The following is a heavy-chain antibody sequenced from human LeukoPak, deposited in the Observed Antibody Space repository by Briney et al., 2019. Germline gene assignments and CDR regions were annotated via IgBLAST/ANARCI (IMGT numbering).Heavy chain of an antibody. D-gene: IGHD5-24*01. Sequence: GGSLRLSCVVSGFTFSGNHISWVRQAPGKGPEWVSVIYIEGYTYYADSVKGRFTISRGNSKNTAYLQMNSLKPEDTAVYYCVRDPRDGYGHFDYWGQGTLVTVSS. CDR3: VRDPRDGYGHFDY. J-gene: IGHJ4*02. CDR2: IYIEGYT. V-gene: IGHV3-66*01. CDR1: GFTFSGNH.